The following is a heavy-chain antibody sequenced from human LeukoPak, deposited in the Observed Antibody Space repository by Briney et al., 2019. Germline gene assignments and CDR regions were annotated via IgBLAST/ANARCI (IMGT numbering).Heavy chain of an antibody. CDR2: ISSSSSYI. D-gene: IGHD2-21*02. CDR3: AREAREAYCGGDCYPSQFDY. J-gene: IGHJ4*02. Sequence: AGSLTLSCAAYGFTFSSYSMNWVRQAPGKGLEWVSSISSSSSYIYYADSVKGRFTISRDNAKNSLYLQMNSLRAEDTAVYYCAREAREAYCGGDCYPSQFDYWGQGTLVTVSS. V-gene: IGHV3-21*01. CDR1: GFTFSSYS.